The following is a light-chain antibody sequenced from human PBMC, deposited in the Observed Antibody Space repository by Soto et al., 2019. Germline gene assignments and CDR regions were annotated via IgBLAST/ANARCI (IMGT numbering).Light chain of an antibody. CDR2: GAS. CDR3: QQTNTKPWA. Sequence: DIQLTQSPSSLSASVGDRGTITCRASQTMNNYLNWYQQKPGKAPNLLIYGASSLQSGVPSRFSGSGFGTDFTLTITSLQPEDFATYYCQQTNTKPWAFGQGTRVEVK. J-gene: IGKJ1*01. CDR1: QTMNNY. V-gene: IGKV1-39*01.